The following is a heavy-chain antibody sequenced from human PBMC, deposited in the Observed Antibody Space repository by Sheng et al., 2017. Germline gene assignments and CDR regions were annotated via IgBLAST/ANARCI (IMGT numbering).Heavy chain of an antibody. CDR2: ILDYNGDT. Sequence: QVQLVQSGPEVKIPGASVKVSCKASGYVFSRNGINWLRQAPGQGLEWMGWILDYNGDTNYAQKYQDRITLTTHTLTGTAYMELRNLRSDDTAVYFCARDRPPLSANALHLDSWGQGTQVTVSS. CDR3: ARDRPPLSANALHLDS. J-gene: IGHJ4*02. V-gene: IGHV1-18*01. D-gene: IGHD3-3*01. CDR1: GYVFSRNG.